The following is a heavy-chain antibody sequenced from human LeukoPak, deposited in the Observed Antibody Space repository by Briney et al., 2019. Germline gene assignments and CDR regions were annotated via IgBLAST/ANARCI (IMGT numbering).Heavy chain of an antibody. CDR1: GFTFSSYA. D-gene: IGHD4-11*01. V-gene: IGHV3-23*01. CDR3: AKGSYSNTRSDY. CDR2: ISGSGGST. J-gene: IGHJ4*02. Sequence: GGSLRLSCAASGFTFSSYAMSWVRQAPGKGLEWVSAISGSGGSTYYADSVKGWFTISRDNSKNTLYLQMNSLRAEDTAVYYCAKGSYSNTRSDYWGQGTLVTVSS.